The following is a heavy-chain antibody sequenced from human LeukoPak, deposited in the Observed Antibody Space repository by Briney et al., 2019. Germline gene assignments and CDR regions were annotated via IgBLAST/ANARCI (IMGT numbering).Heavy chain of an antibody. CDR2: IGSSGGRP. J-gene: IGHJ4*02. V-gene: IGHV3-23*01. D-gene: IGHD2-15*01. CDR1: GFPFSSSA. CDR3: AKSQVGGVYSYPYDY. Sequence: GSLRLSCAASGFPFSSSAMSWVRQAPGKGLEWVSGIGSSGGRPSYADYVKGRFSISRDNSKNTLYLQMNSLRVEDTALYYCAKSQVGGVYSYPYDYWGQGTVVTVSS.